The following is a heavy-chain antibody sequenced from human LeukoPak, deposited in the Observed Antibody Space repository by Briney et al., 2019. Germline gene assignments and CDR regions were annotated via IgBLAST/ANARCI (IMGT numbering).Heavy chain of an antibody. D-gene: IGHD6-13*01. CDR3: AHSSSWFDY. Sequence: LEWVSAISGSGGSTYYADSVKGRFTISRDNSKNTLYLQMNSLRAEDTAVYYCAHSSSWFDYWGQGTLVTVSS. V-gene: IGHV3-23*01. CDR2: ISGSGGST. J-gene: IGHJ4*02.